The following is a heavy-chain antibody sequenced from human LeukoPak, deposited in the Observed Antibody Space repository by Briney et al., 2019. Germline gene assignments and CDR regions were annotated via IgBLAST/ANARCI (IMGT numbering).Heavy chain of an antibody. CDR2: IHYSGNS. V-gene: IGHV4-59*08. Sequence: SETLSLTCTVSGGSISSYYWSWIRQPPGKRLEWIGNIHYSGNSNHNPSLQSRVTISIDTSRKQLFLKLTSVTAADTAVYYCALAPNSNWFDFWGQGTLVTVSS. CDR1: GGSISSYY. CDR3: ALAPNSNWFDF. J-gene: IGHJ5*01. D-gene: IGHD2-8*01.